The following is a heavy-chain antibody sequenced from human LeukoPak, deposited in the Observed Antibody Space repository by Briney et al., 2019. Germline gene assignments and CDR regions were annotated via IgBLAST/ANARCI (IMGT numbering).Heavy chain of an antibody. CDR2: IGVSGSSI. V-gene: IGHV3-48*03. D-gene: IGHD3-10*02. J-gene: IGHJ4*02. Sequence: PGGSLRLSCAVSGFTFSRYEMNWVRQAPGKGLEWVSYIGVSGSSIHYADSVKGRFTISRDNAKNTLYLQMNSLSAEDTAIYYCARDHVLGWDYWGQGTLVTVSS. CDR3: ARDHVLGWDY. CDR1: GFTFSRYE.